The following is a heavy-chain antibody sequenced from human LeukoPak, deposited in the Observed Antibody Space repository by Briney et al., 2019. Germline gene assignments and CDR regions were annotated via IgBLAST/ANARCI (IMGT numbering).Heavy chain of an antibody. CDR2: ISGSGGST. CDR3: ANPTYYYGSGSYPP. D-gene: IGHD3-10*01. Sequence: GGSLRLSCAASGFTFNSYAMSWVRQAPGKGLEWVSAISGSGGSTYYADSVKGRFTISRDNSKNTLYLQMNSLRAEDTAVYYCANPTYYYGSGSYPPWGQGTLVTVSS. CDR1: GFTFNSYA. V-gene: IGHV3-23*01. J-gene: IGHJ5*02.